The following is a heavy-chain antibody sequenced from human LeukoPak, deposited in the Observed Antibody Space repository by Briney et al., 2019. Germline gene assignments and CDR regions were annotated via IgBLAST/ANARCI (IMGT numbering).Heavy chain of an antibody. Sequence: GSLRLSCAASGFTFSSYEMNWVRQAQGRGLEWVSYISSSGSTIYYADSVKGRFTISRDNAKNSLYLKMNSLRAEDTAVYYCAELGITMIGGVWGKGTTVTISS. CDR2: ISSSGSTI. V-gene: IGHV3-48*03. D-gene: IGHD3-10*02. CDR3: AELGITMIGGV. J-gene: IGHJ6*04. CDR1: GFTFSSYE.